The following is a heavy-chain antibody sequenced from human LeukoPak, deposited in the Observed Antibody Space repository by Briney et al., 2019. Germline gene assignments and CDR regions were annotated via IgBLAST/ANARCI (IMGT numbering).Heavy chain of an antibody. J-gene: IGHJ4*02. V-gene: IGHV3-30-3*01. CDR3: ARDPRYCSSTSCKLGYYFDY. CDR1: GFTVSSNY. D-gene: IGHD2-2*01. Sequence: GGSLRLSCAASGFTVSSNYMSWVRQAPGKGLEWVAVISYDGSNKYYADSVKGRFTISRDNSKNTLYLQMNSLRAEDTAVYYCARDPRYCSSTSCKLGYYFDYWGQGTLVPSPQ. CDR2: ISYDGSNK.